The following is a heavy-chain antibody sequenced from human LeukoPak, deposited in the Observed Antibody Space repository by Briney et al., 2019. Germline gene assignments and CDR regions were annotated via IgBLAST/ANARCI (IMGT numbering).Heavy chain of an antibody. Sequence: PSETLSLTCTVSGGSISSGSYYWSWIRQPAGKGLEWIGRIYTSGSTNYNPSLKSRVTISVDTSKNQFSLKLSSVTAADTAVYYCARVDGHAGYYGSSGFLDYWGQGTLVTVSS. CDR2: IYTSGST. CDR3: ARVDGHAGYYGSSGFLDY. V-gene: IGHV4-61*02. J-gene: IGHJ4*02. CDR1: GGSISSGSYY. D-gene: IGHD3-22*01.